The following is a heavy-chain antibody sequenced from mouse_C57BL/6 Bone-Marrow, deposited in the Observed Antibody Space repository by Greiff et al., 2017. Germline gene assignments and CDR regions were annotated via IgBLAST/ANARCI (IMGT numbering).Heavy chain of an antibody. CDR3: ARVGVYAPFDY. D-gene: IGHD1-1*01. CDR1: GYTFTSYW. Sequence: QVQLQQPGAELVKPGASVKMSCKASGYTFTSYWITWVKQRPGQGLEWIGDIYPGSGSTNYNEKFKSKATLTVATSSSTAYMQLSSLTSEDSAVYYCARVGVYAPFDYWGQGTTLTVSS. V-gene: IGHV1-55*01. CDR2: IYPGSGST. J-gene: IGHJ2*01.